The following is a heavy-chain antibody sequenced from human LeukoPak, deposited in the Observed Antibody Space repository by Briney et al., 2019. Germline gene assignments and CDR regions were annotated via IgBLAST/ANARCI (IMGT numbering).Heavy chain of an antibody. CDR1: GYTFTSYD. D-gene: IGHD2-21*02. V-gene: IGHV1-8*01. CDR3: ATAPYCGGDCYSRVNAFDI. Sequence: ASVTVSCKASGYTFTSYDINWVRQATGQGLEWMGWRNPNSGNTGYAQKFQSRVTMTRNTSISTAYMELSSLRSEDTAVYYCATAPYCGGDCYSRVNAFDIWGQGTMVTVSS. J-gene: IGHJ3*02. CDR2: RNPNSGNT.